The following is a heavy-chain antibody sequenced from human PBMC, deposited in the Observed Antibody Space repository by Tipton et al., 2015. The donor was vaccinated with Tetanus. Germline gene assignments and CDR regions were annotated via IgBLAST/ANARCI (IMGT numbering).Heavy chain of an antibody. V-gene: IGHV3-33*01. CDR1: GFSFSSYG. Sequence: SLRLSCAASGFSFSSYGMHWVRQAPGKGLEWVAIIWNDGNNKYYADSVKGRFTISRDNSKNTLYPQMNSLRDEDTAVYYCARDHTFTVSHSRGGLDSWGQGTLVAVSS. CDR2: IWNDGNNK. CDR3: ARDHTFTVSHSRGGLDS. J-gene: IGHJ4*02. D-gene: IGHD3-10*01.